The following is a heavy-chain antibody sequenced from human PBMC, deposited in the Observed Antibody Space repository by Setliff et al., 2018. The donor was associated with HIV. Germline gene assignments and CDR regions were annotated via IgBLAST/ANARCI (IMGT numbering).Heavy chain of an antibody. CDR1: GFTFSGYD. D-gene: IGHD1-26*01. J-gene: IGHJ1*01. Sequence: GESLKISCAASGFTFSGYDMNWVRQAPGKGLEWLSYISYSGNTMYYADSVEGRFTISRDNAKNSLYLQMHSLRAEDTAVYYCVRDGSSSGSFYPEYFQYWGQGTLVTVS. CDR3: VRDGSSSGSFYPEYFQY. CDR2: ISYSGNTM. V-gene: IGHV3-48*03.